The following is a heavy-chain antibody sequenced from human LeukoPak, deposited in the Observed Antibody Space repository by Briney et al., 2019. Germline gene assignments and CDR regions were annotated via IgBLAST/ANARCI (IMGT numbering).Heavy chain of an antibody. V-gene: IGHV3-15*01. D-gene: IGHD2-2*01. CDR3: TTAPAAYTFDY. CDR1: GFTFSSYW. Sequence: GGSLRLSCAASGFTFSSYWMSWVRQAPGKGLEWVGRIKSRTDGGTTEYAAPVKGRFTISRDDSKNTLYLQMNRLKTEDTAVYYCTTAPAAYTFDYWGQGTLVTVSS. CDR2: IKSRTDGGTT. J-gene: IGHJ4*02.